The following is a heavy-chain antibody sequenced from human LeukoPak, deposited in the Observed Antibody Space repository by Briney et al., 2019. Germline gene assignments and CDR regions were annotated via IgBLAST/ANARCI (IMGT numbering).Heavy chain of an antibody. D-gene: IGHD3-16*02. CDR2: INPNSGGT. CDR3: ARNYAWGSYLYANDY. Sequence: ASVKVSCKASGYTFTGYYMHWVRQAPGQGLEWMGWINPNSGGTNYAQKFQGRVTMTRDTSISTAYMELSRLRSDDTAVYYCARNYAWGSYLYANDYWGQGTLVTVSS. V-gene: IGHV1-2*02. J-gene: IGHJ4*02. CDR1: GYTFTGYY.